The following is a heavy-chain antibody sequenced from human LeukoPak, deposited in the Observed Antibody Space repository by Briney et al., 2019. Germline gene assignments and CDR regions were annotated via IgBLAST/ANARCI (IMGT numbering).Heavy chain of an antibody. CDR2: IIGSGGST. Sequence: GGALRLSCAASGFTFSSYAMSWVRQAPGKGLEWVSAIIGSGGSTYYADSVKVRFTISRDNSKNTLYLQMNSLRDEDTALYYCAKVISSIAVAGTNLLHYWAQGPLVTVPS. CDR3: AKVISSIAVAGTNLLHY. CDR1: GFTFSSYA. V-gene: IGHV3-23*01. D-gene: IGHD6-19*01. J-gene: IGHJ4*02.